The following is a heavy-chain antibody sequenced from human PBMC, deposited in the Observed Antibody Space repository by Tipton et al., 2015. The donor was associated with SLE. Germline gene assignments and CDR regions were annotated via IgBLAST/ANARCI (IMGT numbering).Heavy chain of an antibody. J-gene: IGHJ4*02. V-gene: IGHV4-4*07. CDR3: ARGGGSYYDY. CDR1: GGSISGYY. D-gene: IGHD1-26*01. CDR2: VYSSGST. Sequence: TLSLTCNVSGGSISGYYWSWIRQPAGKGLEWIGRVYSSGSTIYNPSIKSRITLSLDTSKNQFSLRVNSATAADTAVYYCARGGGSYYDYWGQGTLVTVSS.